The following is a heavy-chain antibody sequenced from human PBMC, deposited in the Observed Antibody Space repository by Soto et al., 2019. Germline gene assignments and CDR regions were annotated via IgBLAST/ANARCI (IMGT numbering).Heavy chain of an antibody. D-gene: IGHD3-22*01. J-gene: IGHJ4*02. CDR3: ARTHYYDSSGYYRTFDY. V-gene: IGHV2-70*01. Sequence: SGPTLVNPTQTLTLTCTFSGFSLSTSGMCVSWIRQPPGKALEWLALIDWDDDKYYSTSLKTRLTISKDTSKNQVVLTMTDMDPVDTATYYCARTHYYDSSGYYRTFDYWGQGTLVTVSS. CDR1: GFSLSTSGMC. CDR2: IDWDDDK.